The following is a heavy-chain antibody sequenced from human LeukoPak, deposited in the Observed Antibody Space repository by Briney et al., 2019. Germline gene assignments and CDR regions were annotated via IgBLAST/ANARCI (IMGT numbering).Heavy chain of an antibody. CDR1: GFTFSSYW. CDR3: ARGAFSSSLYYIDY. D-gene: IGHD6-6*01. Sequence: GESLRLSCAASGFTFSSYWMSWVRQAPGKGLEWVANIKQDGSGKYYVDSVKGRFTISRDNAKNSLYLQMNSLRAEDTAVYYCARGAFSSSLYYIDYWGQGTLVTVSS. V-gene: IGHV3-7*01. CDR2: IKQDGSGK. J-gene: IGHJ4*02.